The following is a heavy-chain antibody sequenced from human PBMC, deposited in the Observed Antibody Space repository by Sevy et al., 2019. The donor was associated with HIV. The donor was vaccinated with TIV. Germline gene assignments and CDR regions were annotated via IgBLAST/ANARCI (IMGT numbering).Heavy chain of an antibody. Sequence: HGGSLRLSCAASGFTFDDYGMNWVRQAPGKGLEWVSSIDWSADSVNYADSVKGRFTISRDNAKNSLYLQINSLRVEDTALYYCARDRRLTLVRGVVGDAFDIWGQGTMVTVSS. CDR3: ARDRRLTLVRGVVGDAFDI. J-gene: IGHJ3*02. CDR2: IDWSADSV. V-gene: IGHV3-20*04. D-gene: IGHD3-10*01. CDR1: GFTFDDYG.